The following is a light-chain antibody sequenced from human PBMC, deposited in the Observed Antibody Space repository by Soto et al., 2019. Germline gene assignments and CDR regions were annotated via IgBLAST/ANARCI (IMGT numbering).Light chain of an antibody. V-gene: IGKV3-15*01. CDR3: QQYGNSPLT. CDR1: QSVRSN. J-gene: IGKJ4*01. Sequence: EIVMTQSPATLSVSPGERATLSCRASQSVRSNLAWYQQKPGQAPRLLIYGASTRATGIPARFSGSGSGTDFTLTISRLEPEDFALYYCQQYGNSPLTFGGGTKVDI. CDR2: GAS.